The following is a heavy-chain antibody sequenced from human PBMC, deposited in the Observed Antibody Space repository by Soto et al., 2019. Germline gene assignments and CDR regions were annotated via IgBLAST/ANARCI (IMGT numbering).Heavy chain of an antibody. D-gene: IGHD7-27*01. CDR1: GFTFRRYA. V-gene: IGHV3-23*01. CDR2: ISDNSDNT. J-gene: IGHJ5*02. Sequence: EAQLLESGGGLVQPGGSLRLCCTASGFTFRRYAMSWFRQAQGKGLEWVSSISDNSDNTYYADSVKGRFIISRDNSRNTLNLQMNSLRADDTAMYYCAKVGPHPQTTEELDWFDPWGQGTLVTVSS. CDR3: AKVGPHPQTTEELDWFDP.